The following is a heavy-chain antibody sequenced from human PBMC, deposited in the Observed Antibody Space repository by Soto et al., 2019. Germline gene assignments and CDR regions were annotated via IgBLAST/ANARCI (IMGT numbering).Heavy chain of an antibody. CDR3: ASGGSLYCSSTSCYTRYYYGMDV. J-gene: IGHJ6*02. Sequence: GASVKVSCKASGYTFTSYAMHWVRQAPGQRLEWMGWINAGNGNTKYSQKFQGRVIITRDTSASTAYMELSSLRSEDAAVYYCASGGSLYCSSTSCYTRYYYGMDVWGQGTTVTVSS. D-gene: IGHD2-2*02. V-gene: IGHV1-3*01. CDR1: GYTFTSYA. CDR2: INAGNGNT.